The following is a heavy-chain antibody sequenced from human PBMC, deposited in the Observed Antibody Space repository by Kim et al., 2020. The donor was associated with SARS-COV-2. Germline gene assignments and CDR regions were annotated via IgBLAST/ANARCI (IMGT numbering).Heavy chain of an antibody. D-gene: IGHD2-2*01. J-gene: IGHJ4*02. Sequence: GGSLRLSCAASGFTFSSYAMSWVRQAPGKGLEWVSAISGSGGSTYYADSVKGRFTISRDNSKNTLYLQMNSLRAEDTAVYYCAEHGADCSSTSCYRYFDYWGQGTLVTVSS. CDR2: ISGSGGST. CDR1: GFTFSSYA. CDR3: AEHGADCSSTSCYRYFDY. V-gene: IGHV3-23*01.